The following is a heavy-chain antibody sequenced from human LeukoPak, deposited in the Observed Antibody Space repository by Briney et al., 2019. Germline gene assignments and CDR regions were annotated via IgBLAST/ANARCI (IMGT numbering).Heavy chain of an antibody. V-gene: IGHV3-74*01. J-gene: IGHJ4*02. CDR2: IKGDGSST. CDR3: ARDGYSFGHDSDY. CDR1: GFTFSSYW. D-gene: IGHD5-18*01. Sequence: SGGSLRLSCAASGFTFSSYWMHWVRHTPGKGLVWVSRIKGDGSSTSYADSVEGRLTISRDNAKNTLYLQTNSLRAEDTAVYYCARDGYSFGHDSDYWGQGTLVTVSS.